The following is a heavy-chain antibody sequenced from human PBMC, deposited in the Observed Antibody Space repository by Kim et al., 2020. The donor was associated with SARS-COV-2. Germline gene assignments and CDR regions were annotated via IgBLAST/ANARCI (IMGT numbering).Heavy chain of an antibody. V-gene: IGHV3-23*01. D-gene: IGHD2-2*01. J-gene: IGHJ3*02. Sequence: GRFTISRDNSKNTLYLQMNSLRAEDTAVYYCAKCTYIVVVPAAEENAFDIWGQGTMVTVSS. CDR3: AKCTYIVVVPAAEENAFDI.